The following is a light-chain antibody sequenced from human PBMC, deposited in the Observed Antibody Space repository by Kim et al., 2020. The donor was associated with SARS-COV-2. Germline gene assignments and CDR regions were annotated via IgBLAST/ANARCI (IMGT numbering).Light chain of an antibody. CDR1: QSVSSF. J-gene: IGKJ4*01. CDR2: DAS. Sequence: SLAPGERATLSCRASQSVSSFLAWDQQKPGQAPRLLIYDASNRATGIPARFSGSGSGTDFTLTISSLEPEDFAIYYCQQRSSWLTFGGGTKVDIK. V-gene: IGKV3-11*01. CDR3: QQRSSWLT.